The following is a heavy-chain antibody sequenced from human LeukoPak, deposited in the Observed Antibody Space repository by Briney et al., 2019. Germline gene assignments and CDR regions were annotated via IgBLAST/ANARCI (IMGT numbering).Heavy chain of an antibody. J-gene: IGHJ4*02. CDR2: IYTSGST. CDR1: GGSISSGSYY. Sequence: SETLSLTCTVSGGSISSGSYYWSWIRQPAGKGLEWIGRIYTSGSTNYNPSLKSRVTISVDTSKNQFSLKLSSVTAADTAVYYCAREDSGSYYTGQGTLVTVS. CDR3: AREDSGSYY. D-gene: IGHD1-26*01. V-gene: IGHV4-61*02.